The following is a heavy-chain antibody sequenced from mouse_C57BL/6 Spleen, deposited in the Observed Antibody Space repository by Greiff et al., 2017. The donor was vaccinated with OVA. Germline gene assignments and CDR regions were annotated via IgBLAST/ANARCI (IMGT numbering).Heavy chain of an antibody. CDR1: GYTFTSYD. CDR3: ARPVVAKAMDY. J-gene: IGHJ4*01. V-gene: IGHV1-85*01. CDR2: IYPRDGST. D-gene: IGHD1-1*01. Sequence: VQVVESGPELVKPGASVKLSCKASGYTFTSYDINWVKQRPGQGLEWIGWIYPRDGSTKYNEKFKGKATLTVDTSSSTAYMELHSLTSEDSAVYFCARPVVAKAMDYWGQGTSVTVSS.